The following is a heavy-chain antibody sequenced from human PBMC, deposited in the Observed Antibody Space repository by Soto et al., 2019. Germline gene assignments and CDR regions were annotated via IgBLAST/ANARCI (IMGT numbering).Heavy chain of an antibody. Sequence: GGSLRLSCAASGFTFSSYWMSWVRQAPGKGLEWVANIKQDGSEKYYVDSVKGRFTISRDNAKNSLYLQMNSLRAEDTAVYYCARDPHSSSYNWFDPWGQGTLVTVSS. CDR2: IKQDGSEK. V-gene: IGHV3-7*01. CDR1: GFTFSSYW. D-gene: IGHD6-13*01. J-gene: IGHJ5*02. CDR3: ARDPHSSSYNWFDP.